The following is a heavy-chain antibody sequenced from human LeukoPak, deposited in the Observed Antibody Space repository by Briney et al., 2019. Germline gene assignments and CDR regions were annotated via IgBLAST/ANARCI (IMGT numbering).Heavy chain of an antibody. CDR1: GYTFTGYY. J-gene: IGHJ4*02. CDR2: INPNSGGT. V-gene: IGHV1-2*02. CDR3: SREDY. Sequence: ASVKVSCKASGYTFTGYYLHWVRQAPGQGLEWVGWINPNSGGTNYAQKFQGRVTMTRDTSITTVYMELSSLRSDDTAVYYCSREDYWGQGTLVTVSS.